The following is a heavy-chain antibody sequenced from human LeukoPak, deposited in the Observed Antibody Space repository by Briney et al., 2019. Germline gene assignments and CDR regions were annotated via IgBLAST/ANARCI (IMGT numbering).Heavy chain of an antibody. D-gene: IGHD1-1*01. CDR2: IVPILGIA. CDR3: ARGNWNYCDY. Sequence: SVKVSCKASGGTFSSYAISWVRQAPGQGLEWMGRIVPILGIANYAQKFQGRVTITADKSTSTAYMELSSLRSEDTAVYYCARGNWNYCDYWGQGTLVTVSS. J-gene: IGHJ4*02. CDR1: GGTFSSYA. V-gene: IGHV1-69*04.